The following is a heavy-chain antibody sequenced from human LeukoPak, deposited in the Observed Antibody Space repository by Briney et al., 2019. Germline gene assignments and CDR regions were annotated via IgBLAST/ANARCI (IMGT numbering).Heavy chain of an antibody. CDR3: ARDPPFIIGTTFFDY. CDR2: ISYDGSNK. Sequence: GGSLRLSCAASGFTFSSYGMHWVRQAPGKGLEWVAVISYDGSNKYYADSVKGRFTISRDNSKNTLYLQMNSLRAEDTAVYYCARDPPFIIGTTFFDYWGQGTLVTVSS. J-gene: IGHJ4*02. D-gene: IGHD1-20*01. V-gene: IGHV3-30*03. CDR1: GFTFSSYG.